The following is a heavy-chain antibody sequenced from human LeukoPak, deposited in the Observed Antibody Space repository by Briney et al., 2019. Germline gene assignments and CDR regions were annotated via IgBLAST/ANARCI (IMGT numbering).Heavy chain of an antibody. J-gene: IGHJ4*02. Sequence: QPGGSLRLSCAVSGFAFSSYAMSWVRQAPGKGLEWVSSISGTGGRTYYADSVKGRFTISRDNSKNTLDLQMNSLRADDPAVYYCARDGYSNYWYLNLWGKGPLVTVSS. CDR3: ARDGYSNYWYLNL. D-gene: IGHD6-13*01. CDR2: ISGTGGRT. CDR1: GFAFSSYA. V-gene: IGHV3-23*01.